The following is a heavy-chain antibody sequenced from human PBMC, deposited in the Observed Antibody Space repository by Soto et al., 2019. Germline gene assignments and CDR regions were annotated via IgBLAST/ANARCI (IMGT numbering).Heavy chain of an antibody. CDR2: IDSSDNT. CDR1: VVSVGSRSYS. D-gene: IGHD2-2*03. Sequence: SETLSLTCTVSVVSVGSRSYSWGGIRQAPGKGLEWIGTIDSSDNTYDNRSLLSRVTISVDTSKNEFSLRLGSVTAADTAVYYCARLNGYCISTNCHGYYGMDVWGQGTTVT. CDR3: ARLNGYCISTNCHGYYGMDV. V-gene: IGHV4-39*01. J-gene: IGHJ6*02.